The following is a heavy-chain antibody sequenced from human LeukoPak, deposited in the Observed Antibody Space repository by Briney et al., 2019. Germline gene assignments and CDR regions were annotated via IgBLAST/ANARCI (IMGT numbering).Heavy chain of an antibody. CDR1: GASISSYY. V-gene: IGHV4-4*07. J-gene: IGHJ4*02. Sequence: SETLSLTCTVSGASISSYYWSWIRQPAGKGLEWLERIYISGSTNYNPSLKSRVTISVDTSKNPFSLKLSSVTAADTAVYYCARVDYGGNSPYFDYWGQGTLVTVSS. D-gene: IGHD4-23*01. CDR3: ARVDYGGNSPYFDY. CDR2: IYISGST.